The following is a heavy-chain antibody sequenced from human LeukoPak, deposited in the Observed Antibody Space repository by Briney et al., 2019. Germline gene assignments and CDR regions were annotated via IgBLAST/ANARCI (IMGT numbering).Heavy chain of an antibody. CDR3: ARGAYYYED. J-gene: IGHJ4*02. V-gene: IGHV3-48*01. Sequence: GGSLRLSCAASGFTFSSHSMNWVRQAPGKGLEWVSYISSSSSTIYYADSVKGRFTISRDNAKNSLYLQMNSLRAEDTAVYYCARGAYYYEDWGQGTLVTVFS. CDR1: GFTFSSHS. D-gene: IGHD3-22*01. CDR2: ISSSSSTI.